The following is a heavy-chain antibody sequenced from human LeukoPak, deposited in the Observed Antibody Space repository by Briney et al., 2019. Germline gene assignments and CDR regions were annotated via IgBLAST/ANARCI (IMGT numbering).Heavy chain of an antibody. CDR3: ARDARIAVAGTSPESADY. CDR2: ITSSSSYI. J-gene: IGHJ4*02. D-gene: IGHD6-19*01. V-gene: IGHV3-21*01. Sequence: GGSLRLSCAASGFAFSNYSMNWVRQAPGKGLEWVSSITSSSSYIYYADSVKGRFTISRDNADNSLFLQMNSLRAEDTAVYYCARDARIAVAGTSPESADYWGQGTLVTVSS. CDR1: GFAFSNYS.